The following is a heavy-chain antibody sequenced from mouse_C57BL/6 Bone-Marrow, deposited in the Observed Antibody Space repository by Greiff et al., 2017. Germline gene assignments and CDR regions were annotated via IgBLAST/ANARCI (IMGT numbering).Heavy chain of an antibody. J-gene: IGHJ3*01. V-gene: IGHV1-53*01. CDR2: INPSNGGT. Sequence: HVPLHQPWTELVKPGASVKLSFKASGYTFTSYWLHWVKQRPGQGLGWIGNINPSNGGTNYNEKFKSKATLTVDKSSSTAYMQLSRLTSADSAVYYCARSGVRGAWFAYWCQGTLVTVSA. CDR1: GYTFTSYW. CDR3: ARSGVRGAWFAY. D-gene: IGHD4-1*01.